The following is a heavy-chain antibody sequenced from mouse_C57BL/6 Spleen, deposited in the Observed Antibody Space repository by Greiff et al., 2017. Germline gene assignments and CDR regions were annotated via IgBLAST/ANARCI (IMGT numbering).Heavy chain of an antibody. CDR2: IHPNSGST. Sequence: VKLQQPGAELVKPGASVKLSCKASGYTFTSSWMHWVKQRPGQGLEWIGMIHPNSGSTNYNEKFKSKATLTVDKSSSTAYMQLSSLTSEDSAVYYCARWGLGVYYGSFDYWGQGTTLTVSS. CDR3: ARWGLGVYYGSFDY. V-gene: IGHV1-64*01. D-gene: IGHD2-2*01. J-gene: IGHJ2*01. CDR1: GYTFTSSW.